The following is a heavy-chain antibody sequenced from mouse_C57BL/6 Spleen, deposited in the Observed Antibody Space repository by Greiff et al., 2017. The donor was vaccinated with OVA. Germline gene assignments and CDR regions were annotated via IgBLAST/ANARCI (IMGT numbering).Heavy chain of an antibody. J-gene: IGHJ3*01. D-gene: IGHD2-4*01. CDR3: AIVGYYDELAWFAY. Sequence: EVKLVESGGGLVKPGGSLKLSCAASGFTFSSYAMSWVRQTPEKRLEWVATISAGGSYTYYPDNVKGRFTFTTDNSKNNLYLQLSHLESEDTAMYYCAIVGYYDELAWFAYWGQGTLVTVSA. CDR1: GFTFSSYA. CDR2: ISAGGSYT. V-gene: IGHV5-4*03.